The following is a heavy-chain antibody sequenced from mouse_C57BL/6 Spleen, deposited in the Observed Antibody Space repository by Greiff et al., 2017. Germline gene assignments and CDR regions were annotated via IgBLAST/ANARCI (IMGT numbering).Heavy chain of an antibody. J-gene: IGHJ4*01. Sequence: EVKLEESGPELVKPGASVKISCKASGYSFTGYYMHWVKQSSEKSLEWIGEINPSTGGTSYNQKFKGKATLTVDKSSSTAYMQLKSLTSEDSAVYYCASPYGSGDYWGQGTSVTVSS. CDR3: ASPYGSGDY. CDR2: INPSTGGT. D-gene: IGHD1-1*01. CDR1: GYSFTGYY. V-gene: IGHV1-43*01.